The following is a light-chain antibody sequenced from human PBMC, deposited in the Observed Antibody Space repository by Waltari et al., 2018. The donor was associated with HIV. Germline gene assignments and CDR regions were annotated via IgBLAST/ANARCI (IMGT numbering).Light chain of an antibody. CDR2: EVS. J-gene: IGLJ1*01. CDR3: SSYAGSNSYV. CDR1: SSDVGGYNY. Sequence: QSALTQPPSASGSPGPPVTISCTGTSSDVGGYNYVSGYQQHPGKAPKLMIYEVSKRPSGVPDRFSGSKSGNTASLTVSGLQAEDEADYYCSSYAGSNSYVFGSGTKVTVL. V-gene: IGLV2-8*01.